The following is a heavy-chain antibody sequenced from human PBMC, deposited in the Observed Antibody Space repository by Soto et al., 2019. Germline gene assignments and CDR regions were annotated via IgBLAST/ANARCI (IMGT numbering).Heavy chain of an antibody. V-gene: IGHV4-34*01. CDR1: GGFVSSGSYY. CDR3: ARVERGTATTVVDAFDI. CDR2: MSHSGGT. Sequence: QVQLQQWGAGLLKPSETLSLTCAVYGGFVSSGSYYWSWIRQPPGKGLEWIGEMSHSGGTHFNPSLRRGVTISVDTSKNRFSRKMSSVTAADTALYYCARVERGTATTVVDAFDIWGPGTMVTVSS. D-gene: IGHD1-1*01. J-gene: IGHJ3*02.